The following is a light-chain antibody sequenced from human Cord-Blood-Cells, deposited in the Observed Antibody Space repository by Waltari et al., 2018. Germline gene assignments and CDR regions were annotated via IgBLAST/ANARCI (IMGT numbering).Light chain of an antibody. CDR2: KAS. CDR1: QSLSRW. CDR3: QQYNSYS. V-gene: IGKV1-5*03. Sequence: DIQLTQSPSTLSVSVGDRVTITCRASQSLSRWFAWYQQKPGKAPKLLIYKASSLESGVPSRFSGSGAGTEFTLTISSLQPDDFATYYCQQYNSYSFGQGTKLEIK. J-gene: IGKJ2*01.